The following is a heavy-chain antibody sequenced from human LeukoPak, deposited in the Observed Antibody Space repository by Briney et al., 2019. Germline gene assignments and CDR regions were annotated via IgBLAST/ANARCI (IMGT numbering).Heavy chain of an antibody. Sequence: GSLRLSCAASGFTFDDYAMHWVRQAPGKGLEWVSLISWDGGSTYHADSVKGRFTISRDNSKNSLYLQMNSLRAEDTALYYCAKDGVSYYYYMDVWGKGTTVTVSS. V-gene: IGHV3-43D*03. CDR2: ISWDGGST. CDR3: AKDGVSYYYYMDV. CDR1: GFTFDDYA. J-gene: IGHJ6*03.